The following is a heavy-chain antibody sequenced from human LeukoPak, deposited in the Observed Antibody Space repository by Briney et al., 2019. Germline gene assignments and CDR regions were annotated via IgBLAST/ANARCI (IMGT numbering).Heavy chain of an antibody. CDR1: GYTFTSYD. J-gene: IGHJ3*02. V-gene: IGHV1-8*03. Sequence: GASVKVSCKASGYTFTSYDINWVRQATGQGLEWMGWMNPNSGNTGYAQKFQGRVTITRNTSISTAYMELSSLRSEDTAVYYCARALSEHYYDSSGPNPGDIWGQGTMVTVSS. CDR2: MNPNSGNT. D-gene: IGHD3-22*01. CDR3: ARALSEHYYDSSGPNPGDI.